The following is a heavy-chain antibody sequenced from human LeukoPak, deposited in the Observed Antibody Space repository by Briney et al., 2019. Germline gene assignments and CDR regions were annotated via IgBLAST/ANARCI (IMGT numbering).Heavy chain of an antibody. CDR1: GYTFTGYY. V-gene: IGHV1-2*02. CDR2: INPNSGGT. CDR3: AVKGGRWLPLSGFDY. Sequence: ASVKVSCKASGYTFTGYYMHWVRQAPGHGLEWMGWINPNSGGTNYAQKFQGRVTMTRDTSISTAYMELSRLRSDDTAVYYCAVKGGRWLPLSGFDYWGQGTLVIVSS. J-gene: IGHJ4*02. D-gene: IGHD5-24*01.